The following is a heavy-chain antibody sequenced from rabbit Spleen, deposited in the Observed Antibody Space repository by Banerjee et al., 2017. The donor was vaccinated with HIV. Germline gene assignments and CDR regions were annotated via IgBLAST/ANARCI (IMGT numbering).Heavy chain of an antibody. D-gene: IGHD1-1*01. CDR1: GFSFSSRYY. CDR2: IHGGSVNNI. Sequence: QEQLEESGGDLVKPEGSLTLTCTASGFSFSSRYYMCWVRQAPGKGLEWIACIHGGSVNNIYYASWARGRFTISKTSSTTVTLQMTSLTAADTATYFCARDTSTSFSTYGMDLWGQGTLVTVS. CDR3: ARDTSTSFSTYGMDL. V-gene: IGHV1S45*01. J-gene: IGHJ6*01.